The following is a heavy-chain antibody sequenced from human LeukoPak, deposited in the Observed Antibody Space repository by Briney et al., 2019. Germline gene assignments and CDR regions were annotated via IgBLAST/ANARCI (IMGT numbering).Heavy chain of an antibody. CDR2: ISSLSSYI. V-gene: IGHV3-21*01. CDR1: GFTFSTYS. D-gene: IGHD5-18*01. Sequence: GGSLRLSCAASGFTFSTYSMNWVRQAPGKGLEWVSSISSLSSYIYYADSLKGRFTISRDNAKNSLYLQMNSLRAEDTAVYYCARGGPRDGYDYWGQGTLVTVSS. J-gene: IGHJ4*02. CDR3: ARGGPRDGYDY.